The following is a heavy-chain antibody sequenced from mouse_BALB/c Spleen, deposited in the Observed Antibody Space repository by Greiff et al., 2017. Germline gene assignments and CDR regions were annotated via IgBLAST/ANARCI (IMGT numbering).Heavy chain of an antibody. Sequence: EVQLLESGGGLVKPGGSLKLSCAASGFTFSDYYMYWVGQTPEQSLEWVATISDGGSYTYYTDSVKGRFTISTDNATNNLYLQMSSLKSEDTAMYYSAREGDGFAYWGQGTLVTVSA. CDR1: GFTFSDYY. D-gene: IGHD3-3*01. CDR3: AREGDGFAY. J-gene: IGHJ3*01. V-gene: IGHV5-4*02. CDR2: ISDGGSYT.